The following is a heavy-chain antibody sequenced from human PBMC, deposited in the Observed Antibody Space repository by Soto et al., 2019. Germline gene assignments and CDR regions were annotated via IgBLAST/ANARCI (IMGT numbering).Heavy chain of an antibody. CDR3: ARGKNYDILTGYYNDFDY. D-gene: IGHD3-9*01. CDR1: GYSFTSYW. V-gene: IGHV5-51*01. J-gene: IGHJ4*02. CDR2: IYPGDSDT. Sequence: GESLKISCKGSGYSFTSYWIGWVRQMPRKGLEWMGIIYPGDSDTRYSPSFQGQVTISADKSISTAYLQWSSLKASDTAMYYCARGKNYDILTGYYNDFDYWGQGTLVTVSS.